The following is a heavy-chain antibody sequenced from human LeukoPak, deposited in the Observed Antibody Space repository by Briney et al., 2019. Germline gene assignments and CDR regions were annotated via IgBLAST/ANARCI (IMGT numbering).Heavy chain of an antibody. CDR1: GFIFSVYS. Sequence: PGGSLRLSCGASGFIFSVYSMHWVRQAPGKGLEWVALISYEGSVKFYAPSVKGRFTFSRDNSKNMLYLEMDNLRGNDTAVYYCARGISSSWTTFDLWGQGTVVTVSS. CDR2: ISYEGSVK. V-gene: IGHV3-30-3*01. D-gene: IGHD2-15*01. J-gene: IGHJ4*02. CDR3: ARGISSSWTTFDL.